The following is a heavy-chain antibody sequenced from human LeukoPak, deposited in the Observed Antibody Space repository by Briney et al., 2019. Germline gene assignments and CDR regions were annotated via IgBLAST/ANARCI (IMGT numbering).Heavy chain of an antibody. J-gene: IGHJ4*02. Sequence: SETLSLTCTVSGGSISSSSYYWGWIRQPPGTGLEWIGSIYYSGSTYYNPSLKSRVTISVDTSKNQFSLKLSSVTAADTAVYYCARRFRATVTKFDYWGQGTLVTVSS. CDR2: IYYSGST. CDR3: ARRFRATVTKFDY. CDR1: GGSISSSSYY. V-gene: IGHV4-39*01. D-gene: IGHD4-17*01.